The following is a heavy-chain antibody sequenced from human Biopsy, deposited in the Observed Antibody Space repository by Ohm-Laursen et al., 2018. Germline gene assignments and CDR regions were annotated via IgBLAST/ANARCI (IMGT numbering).Heavy chain of an antibody. J-gene: IGHJ4*02. CDR3: ARSMTTMVRRRSYYFDY. V-gene: IGHV3-7*01. Sequence: FLRLSCAAFGFTFSSYWMSWVRQAPGKGLEWVANIKQDGSETYFVDSVKGRFTISRDSAKSSLYLQMNSLRAEDTAVYYCARSMTTMVRRRSYYFDYWGQGTLVTVSS. CDR2: IKQDGSET. D-gene: IGHD3-10*01. CDR1: GFTFSSYW.